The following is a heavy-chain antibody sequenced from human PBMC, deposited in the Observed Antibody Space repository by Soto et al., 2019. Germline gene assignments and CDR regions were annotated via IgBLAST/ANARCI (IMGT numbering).Heavy chain of an antibody. CDR3: ARGRYCLTGRCFPNWFDS. V-gene: IGHV4-30-4*01. CDR1: GDSISNLDYF. D-gene: IGHD7-27*01. CDR2: IYKSATT. J-gene: IGHJ5*01. Sequence: TLSLTCSVSGDSISNLDYFWAWIRQPPGQALEYIGYIYKSATTYYNPSFESRVAISVDTSKSQFSLNVTSVTAADTAVYFCARGRYCLTGRCFPNWFDSWGQVALVT.